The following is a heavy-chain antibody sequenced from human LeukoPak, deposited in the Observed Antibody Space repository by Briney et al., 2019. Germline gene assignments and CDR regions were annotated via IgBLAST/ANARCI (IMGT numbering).Heavy chain of an antibody. J-gene: IGHJ1*01. CDR3: ATDLVVVLPAAYHN. V-gene: IGHV3-23*01. CDR1: GFIFSNYV. Sequence: GGSLRLSCSASGFIFSNYVMSWVRQSPGKGLEWVSTLSSSGGSTYHADSVKGRFTISRDNSQNTLYLQMNSLRAEDTAVYYCATDLVVVLPAAYHNWGQGALVTVSS. CDR2: LSSSGGST. D-gene: IGHD2-2*01.